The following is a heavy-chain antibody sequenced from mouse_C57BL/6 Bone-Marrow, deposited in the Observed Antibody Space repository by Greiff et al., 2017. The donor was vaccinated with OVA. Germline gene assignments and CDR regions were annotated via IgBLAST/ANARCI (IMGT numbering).Heavy chain of an antibody. CDR1: GFNIKDDY. CDR2: IDPENGDT. V-gene: IGHV14-4*01. Sequence: EVQLQQSGAELVRPGASVKLSCTASGFNIKDDYMHWVKQRPEQGLEWIGWIDPENGDTEYASKFQGKATITADTSSNTAYLQLSSLTSEDTAVYYCTTRGAPDYWGQGTTRTVSA. J-gene: IGHJ2*01. CDR3: TTRGAPDY.